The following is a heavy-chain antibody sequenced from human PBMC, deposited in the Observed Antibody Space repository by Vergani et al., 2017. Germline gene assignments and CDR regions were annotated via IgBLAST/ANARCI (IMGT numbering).Heavy chain of an antibody. Sequence: QVQLVQSGAEVKKPGASVKVSCKASGYTFTSYFMHWVRQAPGQGLEWMGIINPSGGSTSYAQKFQGRVTMTRDTSTSTVYMELSSLRSEDTAVYYCARDQGGYNPGYYFDYWGQGTLVTVSS. V-gene: IGHV1-46*03. CDR2: INPSGGST. CDR1: GYTFTSYF. CDR3: ARDQGGYNPGYYFDY. J-gene: IGHJ4*02. D-gene: IGHD5-24*01.